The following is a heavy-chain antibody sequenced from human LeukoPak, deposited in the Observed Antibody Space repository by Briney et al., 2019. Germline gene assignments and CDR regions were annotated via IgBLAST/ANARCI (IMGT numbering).Heavy chain of an antibody. CDR1: GDSISSGGYY. D-gene: IGHD5-12*01. J-gene: IGHJ4*02. CDR2: IYYSGST. V-gene: IGHV4-61*08. Sequence: TSETLSLTCTVSGDSISSGGYYWSWIRQHPGKGLEWIGNIYYSGSTYYNPSLKSRVTISLDTSKNQFSLKLRSVTAADTAVYYCARGFDSKSTYFDYWGQGTLVTVSS. CDR3: ARGFDSKSTYFDY.